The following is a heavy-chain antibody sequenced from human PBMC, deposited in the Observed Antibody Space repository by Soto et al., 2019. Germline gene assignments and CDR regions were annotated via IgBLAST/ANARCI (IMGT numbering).Heavy chain of an antibody. V-gene: IGHV1-2*02. J-gene: IGHJ3*02. Sequence: VASVKVSCKASGYTFTGYYMHWVRQAPGQGLEWMGWINPNSGGTNYAQKFQGRVTMTRDTSISTAYMELSRLRSDDTAVYYCARAVDTAMVDAFDIWGQGTMVTVSS. CDR1: GYTFTGYY. CDR3: ARAVDTAMVDAFDI. CDR2: INPNSGGT. D-gene: IGHD5-18*01.